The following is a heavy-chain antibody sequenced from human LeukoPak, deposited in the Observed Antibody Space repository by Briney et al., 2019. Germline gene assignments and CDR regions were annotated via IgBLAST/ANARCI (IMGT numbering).Heavy chain of an antibody. D-gene: IGHD5-24*01. CDR3: ARGSRDGYGMFDP. J-gene: IGHJ5*02. Sequence: GGSLRLSCAASGITVSSSYMSWVRQAPGKGLEWVSVIYSGGSTYYADSVKGRFTISRDNSKNTLYLQMNSLRAEDTAVYYCARGSRDGYGMFDPWGQGTLVTVSS. V-gene: IGHV3-66*01. CDR1: GITVSSSY. CDR2: IYSGGST.